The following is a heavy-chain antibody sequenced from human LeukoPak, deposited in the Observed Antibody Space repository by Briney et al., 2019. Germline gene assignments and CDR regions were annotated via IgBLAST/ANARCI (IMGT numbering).Heavy chain of an antibody. CDR2: IHFGCDTM. J-gene: IGHJ4*02. V-gene: IGHV3-48*04. D-gene: IGHD3-9*01. Sequence: GGSLRLSCAASGFTFSTYSVNWVRKAPGKGLELVSYIHFGCDTMYYADSVKGRFTISRDDAQNSMHLQMNSLRADDTAVYYCGRVSRATGYYYVEFWGQGTLVTVSS. CDR3: GRVSRATGYYYVEF. CDR1: GFTFSTYS.